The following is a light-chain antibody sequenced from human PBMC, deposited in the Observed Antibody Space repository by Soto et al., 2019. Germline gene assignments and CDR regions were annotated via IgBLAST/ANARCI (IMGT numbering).Light chain of an antibody. CDR2: DVS. V-gene: IGLV2-14*01. CDR1: SSDVGGYNY. J-gene: IGLJ1*01. Sequence: QSVLTQPASVSGSPGQSITISCTGTSSDVGGYNYVSWYQQHPGKAPKLIIYDVSNRPSGVSNRFSGSKSGNTASLTISGLQAEEEADYYCSSYTRSRPFGPGTKLTVL. CDR3: SSYTRSRP.